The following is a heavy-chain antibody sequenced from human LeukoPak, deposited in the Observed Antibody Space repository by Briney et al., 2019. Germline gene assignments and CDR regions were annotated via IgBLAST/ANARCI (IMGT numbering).Heavy chain of an antibody. V-gene: IGHV2-5*02. CDR2: IYWDDDQ. D-gene: IGHD4-23*01. CDR1: GFSLSTSAVG. CDR3: AHSCGGGNSAYFDH. J-gene: IGHJ4*02. Sequence: SGPTLVKPTQTLTLTCTFSGFSLSTSAVGVGWIRQPPGEALEWLAVIYWDDDQRYSPSLKSRLTIIKDPSENQVVLTMTNMDPVDTATYYCAHSCGGGNSAYFDHWGQGTLVTVSS.